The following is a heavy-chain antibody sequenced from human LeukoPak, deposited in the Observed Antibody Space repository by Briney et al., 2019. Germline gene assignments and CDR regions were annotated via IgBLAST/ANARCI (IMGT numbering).Heavy chain of an antibody. D-gene: IGHD6-13*01. J-gene: IGHJ5*02. CDR3: ARDSTPPQGFDP. CDR2: INPNSGGT. Sequence: ASAKVSCKASGYTFTGYYMHWVRQAPGQGLEWMGWINPNSGGTNYAQKFQGRVTMTRDTSISTAYMELSRLRSDDTAVYYCARDSTPPQGFDPWGQGTLVTVSS. V-gene: IGHV1-2*02. CDR1: GYTFTGYY.